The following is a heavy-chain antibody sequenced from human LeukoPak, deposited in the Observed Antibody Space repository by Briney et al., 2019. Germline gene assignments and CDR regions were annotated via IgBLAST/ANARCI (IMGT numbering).Heavy chain of an antibody. J-gene: IGHJ5*02. V-gene: IGHV5-51*01. Sequence: GGSLKISCQGSGYSFTSYWIGWVRQMPGKGLEWMGIIYPGDSDTRYSPSFQGQVTISADKSITTAYLQWSSLKASDTAMYYCARQPGVLLDNWFDPWGQGTLVTVSS. CDR1: GYSFTSYW. CDR2: IYPGDSDT. D-gene: IGHD3-10*01. CDR3: ARQPGVLLDNWFDP.